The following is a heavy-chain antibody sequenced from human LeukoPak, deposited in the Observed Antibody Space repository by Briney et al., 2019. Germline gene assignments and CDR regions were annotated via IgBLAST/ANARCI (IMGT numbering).Heavy chain of an antibody. CDR1: GGSISSYY. J-gene: IGHJ4*02. V-gene: IGHV4-59*01. Sequence: PSETLSLTCTVSGGSISSYYWSWIRQPPGKGLEWIGYIYYSGSTSYNPSLKSRVTISVDTSKNQFSLKLSSVTAADTAVYYCARDPGYGVDYWGQGTLVTVSS. CDR3: ARDPGYGVDY. D-gene: IGHD5-12*01. CDR2: IYYSGST.